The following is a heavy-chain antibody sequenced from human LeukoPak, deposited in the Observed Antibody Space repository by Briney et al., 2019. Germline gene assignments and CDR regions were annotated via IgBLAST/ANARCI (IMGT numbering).Heavy chain of an antibody. CDR2: INGGGGDP. CDR1: GFTFSTYA. D-gene: IGHD2-21*02. V-gene: IGHV3-23*01. CDR3: AKGGHDFNPFYW. Sequence: GGSLRLSCAASGFTFSTYAMGWVRQAPGKGLEWVSCINGGGGDPFYADSVKGRFTISRDNSKNTLFLQLNSLRAEDSAVYYCAKGGHDFNPFYWWGQGTLVTVSS. J-gene: IGHJ4*02.